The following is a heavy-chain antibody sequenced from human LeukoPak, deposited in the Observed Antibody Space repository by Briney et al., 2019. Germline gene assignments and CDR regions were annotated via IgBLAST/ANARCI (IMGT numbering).Heavy chain of an antibody. CDR2: INHSGST. J-gene: IGHJ4*02. Sequence: SEALSLTCAVYGGSFSGYYWSWIRQPPGKGLEWIGEINHSGSTNYNPSLRSRVTISVDTSKNQFSLKLSSVTAADTAVYYCTRGHGYWGQGTLVTVSS. CDR1: GGSFSGYY. V-gene: IGHV4-34*01. CDR3: TRGHGY.